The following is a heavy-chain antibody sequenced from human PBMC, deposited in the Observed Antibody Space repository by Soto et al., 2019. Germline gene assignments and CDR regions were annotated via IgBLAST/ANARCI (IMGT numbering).Heavy chain of an antibody. CDR1: GGSFTNYY. D-gene: IGHD2-21*01. V-gene: IGHV4-34*01. CDR2: INHIGNT. J-gene: IGHJ4*02. Sequence: QVQLQQWGAGLLKPSETLSLTCAVYGGSFTNYYWSWIRQPPGKGLEWIGEINHIGNTNYNPSLKSRVTFSVDTSKTQISLTVNSLTAADTAVYFCASSPFFRLWGQGTLVLVSS. CDR3: ASSPFFRL.